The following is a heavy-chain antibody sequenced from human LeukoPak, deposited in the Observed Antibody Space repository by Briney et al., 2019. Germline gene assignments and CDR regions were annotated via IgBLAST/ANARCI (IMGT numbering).Heavy chain of an antibody. Sequence: GGSLRLSCAASGFTFSNYWMTWVRQAPGKGLEWVANMKEDGSEKYYVDSVKGRFTISRDNAKNSLYLQMNGLRAEDTAVYYCARAMDVWGQGTTVTVSS. CDR3: ARAMDV. CDR2: MKEDGSEK. CDR1: GFTFSNYW. J-gene: IGHJ6*02. V-gene: IGHV3-7*01.